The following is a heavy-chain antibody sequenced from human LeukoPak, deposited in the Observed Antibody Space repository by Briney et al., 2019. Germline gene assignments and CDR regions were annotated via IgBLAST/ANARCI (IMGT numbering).Heavy chain of an antibody. CDR1: GFTFSSYI. J-gene: IGHJ4*02. Sequence: GGSLRLSCAVSGFTFSSYIMNWVRQAPGKGLEWVSSISSSSSYIYYADSVKGRFTISRDNAKNSLYLHMNSLRAEDTAVYYCAKEISGSYVDWGQGTLVTVSS. CDR3: AKEISGSYVD. D-gene: IGHD1-26*01. V-gene: IGHV3-21*04. CDR2: ISSSSSYI.